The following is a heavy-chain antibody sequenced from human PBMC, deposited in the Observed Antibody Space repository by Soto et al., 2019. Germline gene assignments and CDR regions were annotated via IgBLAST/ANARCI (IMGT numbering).Heavy chain of an antibody. CDR3: ARSATMVRGVIIPVHFDY. V-gene: IGHV1-2*04. J-gene: IGHJ4*02. D-gene: IGHD3-10*01. CDR1: GYTFTGYY. Sequence: EASVKVSCKASGYTFTGYYMHWVRQAPGQGLEWMGWINPNSGGTNYAQKFQGWVTMTRDTSISTAYMELSRLRSDDTAVYYCARSATMVRGVIIPVHFDYWGQGTLVTVSS. CDR2: INPNSGGT.